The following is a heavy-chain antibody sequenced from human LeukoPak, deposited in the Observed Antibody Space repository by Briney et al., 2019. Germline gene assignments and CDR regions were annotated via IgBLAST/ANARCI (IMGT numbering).Heavy chain of an antibody. D-gene: IGHD3-3*01. V-gene: IGHV4-59*12. CDR3: TRGDYDFWSGYHKY. J-gene: IGHJ4*02. CDR2: IYYSGST. CDR1: GGSISSYY. Sequence: PSETLSLTCTVSGGSISSYYWSWIRQPPGKGLEWIGYIYYSGSTNYNPSLKSRVTISVDTSKNQFSLKLSSVTAADTAVYFCTRGDYDFWSGYHKYWGQGTLVTVSS.